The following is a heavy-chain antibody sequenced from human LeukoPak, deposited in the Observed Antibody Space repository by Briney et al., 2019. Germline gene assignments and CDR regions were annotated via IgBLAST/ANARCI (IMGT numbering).Heavy chain of an antibody. D-gene: IGHD3-22*01. CDR3: ARLSSSGSSGYYDY. J-gene: IGHJ4*02. CDR2: IYYSGST. V-gene: IGHV4-59*08. Sequence: PSETLSLTCTVSGGSISSYYWSWIRQPPGKGLEWIGYIYYSGSTNYNPSLKSRVTISVDTSKNQFSLKLSSVTAADTAVYYCARLSSSGSSGYYDYWGQGTLVTVSP. CDR1: GGSISSYY.